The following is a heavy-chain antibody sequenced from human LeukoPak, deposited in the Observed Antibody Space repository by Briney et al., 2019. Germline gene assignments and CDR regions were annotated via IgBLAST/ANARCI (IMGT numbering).Heavy chain of an antibody. D-gene: IGHD2-15*01. CDR3: ARYLYCSGGSCRYFDY. J-gene: IGHJ4*02. CDR2: VYYRGNT. CDR1: GGSISNSLYH. Sequence: SETLCLTCTVSGGSISNSLYHWGWIRQSPGKGLEWIWLVYYRGNTYYNPSLRSRVTISVDTSNNQFSLKMNSVTAADTAVYYCARYLYCSGGSCRYFDYWGRGNLVTVTA. V-gene: IGHV4-39*01.